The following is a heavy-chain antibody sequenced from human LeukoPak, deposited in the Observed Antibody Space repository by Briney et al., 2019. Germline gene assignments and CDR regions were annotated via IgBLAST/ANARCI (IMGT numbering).Heavy chain of an antibody. CDR1: GGSISSGSYY. CDR2: IYTSGST. D-gene: IGHD3-22*01. J-gene: IGHJ5*02. CDR3: ARGGYYYDSSGYYTRFDP. V-gene: IGHV4-61*02. Sequence: SETLSLTCTVSGGSISSGSYYWSWIRQPAGKGLEWIGRIYTSGSTNYNPSLKSRVTISVDTSKNQFSLKLSSVTAADTAVYYCARGGYYYDSSGYYTRFDPWGQGTLVTVSS.